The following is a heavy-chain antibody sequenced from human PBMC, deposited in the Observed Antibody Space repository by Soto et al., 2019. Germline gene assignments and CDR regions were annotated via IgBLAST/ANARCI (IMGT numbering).Heavy chain of an antibody. V-gene: IGHV3-30*18. J-gene: IGHJ4*02. D-gene: IGHD5-12*01. CDR3: AKDVDLSG. CDR2: ISYDGSNK. Sequence: QVQLVESGGGVVQPGRSLRLSCAASGFTFSSYGMHWVRQAPGNGLEWVAVISYDGSNKYYADSVKGRFTISRDNSKNTLYLQMNSLRAEDTAVYYCAKDVDLSGWGQGTLVTVSS. CDR1: GFTFSSYG.